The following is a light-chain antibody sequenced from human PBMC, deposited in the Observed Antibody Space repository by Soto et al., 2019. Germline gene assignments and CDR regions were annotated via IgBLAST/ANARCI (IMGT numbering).Light chain of an antibody. J-gene: IGKJ4*01. Sequence: DIVMTQSPDSLAVSLGERATINCKSSQSVLYSSNNKNYLAWYQQKPGQPPKLLIYWASTRESGVPDRFSGSGSGTDFTLTSSSLQAEDVAVYYCQQYYSTPQLTFGGGTKVEI. CDR2: WAS. V-gene: IGKV4-1*01. CDR1: QSVLYSSNNKNY. CDR3: QQYYSTPQLT.